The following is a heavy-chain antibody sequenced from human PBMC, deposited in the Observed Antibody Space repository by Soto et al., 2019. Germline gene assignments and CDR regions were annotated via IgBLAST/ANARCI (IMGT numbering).Heavy chain of an antibody. J-gene: IGHJ4*02. CDR1: GFNLSHPW. CDR3: TTGIYYDILTGYHNVAY. D-gene: IGHD3-9*01. Sequence: LRLSCVASGFNLSHPWMTWVRQAAGRGLEWVGRIKSKTDGGTADHAAPVKGRATISRDDSKNTVYLQMNSLKTEDTAVYYCTTGIYYDILTGYHNVAYWGQGALVTVSS. CDR2: IKSKTDGGTA. V-gene: IGHV3-15*01.